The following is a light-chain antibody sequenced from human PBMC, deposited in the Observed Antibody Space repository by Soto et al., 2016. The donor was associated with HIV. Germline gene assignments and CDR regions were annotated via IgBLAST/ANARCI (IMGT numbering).Light chain of an antibody. J-gene: IGKJ1*01. Sequence: DIQMTQSPSTLSASVGDRVTITCRASQSISSWLAWYQQKLGKAPKLLIYKASSLESGVPSRFSGSGSGTEFTLTISSLQPDDFATYYCQQYSSYSAFGQGTKVEIK. CDR2: KAS. V-gene: IGKV1-5*03. CDR1: QSISSW. CDR3: QQYSSYSA.